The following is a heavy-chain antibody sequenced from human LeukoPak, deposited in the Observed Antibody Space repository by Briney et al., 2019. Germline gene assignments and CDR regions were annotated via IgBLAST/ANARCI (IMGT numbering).Heavy chain of an antibody. CDR3: ARSNPNRNALDL. D-gene: IGHD1-14*01. Sequence: PGGSLRLSCAASGFNLNSYLMSWVRQAPGRGLEWVANIKKDGSEENYLDSVKGRFTVSRDNAKNSLYLQMNSPRGEDTAIYYCARSNPNRNALDLWGQGTMVTISS. CDR2: IKKDGSEE. J-gene: IGHJ3*01. CDR1: GFNLNSYL. V-gene: IGHV3-7*01.